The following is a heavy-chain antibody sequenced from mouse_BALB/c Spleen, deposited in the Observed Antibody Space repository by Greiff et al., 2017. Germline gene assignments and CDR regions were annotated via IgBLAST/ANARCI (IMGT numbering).Heavy chain of an antibody. Sequence: EVHLVESGGGLVQPGGSMKLSCVASGFTFSNYWMNWVRQSPEKGLEWVAEIRLKSNNYATHYAESVKGRFTISRDDSKSSVYLQMNNLRAEDTGIYYCTREGIIYYYGSSYVGYAMDYWGQGTSVTVSS. D-gene: IGHD1-1*01. V-gene: IGHV6-6*02. J-gene: IGHJ4*01. CDR3: TREGIIYYYGSSYVGYAMDY. CDR2: IRLKSNNYAT. CDR1: GFTFSNYW.